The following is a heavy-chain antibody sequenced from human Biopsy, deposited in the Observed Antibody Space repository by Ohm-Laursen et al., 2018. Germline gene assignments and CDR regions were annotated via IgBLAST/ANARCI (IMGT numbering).Heavy chain of an antibody. CDR3: ARERGGYKRTDY. CDR2: INTYNGNT. D-gene: IGHD5-24*01. J-gene: IGHJ4*02. V-gene: IGHV1-18*01. Sequence: SVKVSCKSSGYTFTSYGISWVRQAPGQGLEWMGWINTYNGNTNYAQNLQGRVTMTTDTSTSTAYMELRSLRSDDAAVYYCARERGGYKRTDYWGQGTLVTVSS. CDR1: GYTFTSYG.